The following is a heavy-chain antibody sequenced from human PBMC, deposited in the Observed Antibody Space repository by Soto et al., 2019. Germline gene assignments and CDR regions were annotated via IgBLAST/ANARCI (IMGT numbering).Heavy chain of an antibody. V-gene: IGHV1-69*06. Sequence: SVKVSCKASGGTFSSYAISWVRQAPGQGLEWMGGIIPIFGTANYAQKFQGRVTITADKSTSTAYMELSSLRSEDTAVYYCARDGSSLYYFDYWGQGTLVTVSS. J-gene: IGHJ4*02. D-gene: IGHD6-6*01. CDR2: IIPIFGTA. CDR1: GGTFSSYA. CDR3: ARDGSSLYYFDY.